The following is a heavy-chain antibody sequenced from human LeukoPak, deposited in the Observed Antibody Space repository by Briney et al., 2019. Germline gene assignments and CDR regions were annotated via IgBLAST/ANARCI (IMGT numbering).Heavy chain of an antibody. Sequence: GGSLRLSCSASGFTFSSYVMHWVRQAPGKGLEYVSTISTNGDSTYYADSVRGRFIISRDNSKNTLYLQMSSLRVEDTAVYYCARDTGRDGYKALYYFDYWGQGTLVTVSS. CDR1: GFTFSSYV. D-gene: IGHD5-24*01. CDR3: ARDTGRDGYKALYYFDY. CDR2: ISTNGDST. V-gene: IGHV3-64D*06. J-gene: IGHJ4*02.